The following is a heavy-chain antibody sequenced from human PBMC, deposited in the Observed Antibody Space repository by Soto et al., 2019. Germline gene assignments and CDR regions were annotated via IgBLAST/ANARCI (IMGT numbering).Heavy chain of an antibody. D-gene: IGHD1-26*01. CDR2: VNWNGGST. Sequence: EVQLVESGGGVLRPGGSLRLSCAASGFTFDDYGMSWARQAPGKGLEWVSGVNWNGGSTGYADSVKGRFSISRDNAKNSLYLQMNSLRAEDTAFYYCVRGASLNFDYWGQGTLVTVSS. J-gene: IGHJ4*02. V-gene: IGHV3-20*04. CDR1: GFTFDDYG. CDR3: VRGASLNFDY.